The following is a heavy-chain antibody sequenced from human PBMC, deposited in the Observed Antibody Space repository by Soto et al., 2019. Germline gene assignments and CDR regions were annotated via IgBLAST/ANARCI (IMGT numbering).Heavy chain of an antibody. V-gene: IGHV3-21*01. CDR1: GFTFRTYS. CDR2: ITSSGNYI. Sequence: EVQVVESGGGLVKPGGSLRLSCAASGFTFRTYSLSWVRQAPGKGLEWVASITSSGNYIYKADSLKGRFSISRDNAKNSLFLQLSSLRVEDTAVYYCARVVTESSGYFDAYFDPWGQGTLVTVSS. CDR3: ARVVTESSGYFDAYFDP. J-gene: IGHJ5*02. D-gene: IGHD3-22*01.